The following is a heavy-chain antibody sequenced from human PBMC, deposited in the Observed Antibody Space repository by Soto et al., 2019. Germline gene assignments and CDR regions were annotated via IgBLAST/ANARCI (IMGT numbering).Heavy chain of an antibody. CDR2: SGNKANGYTT. CDR1: GFTLSDHY. Sequence: EEQLVESGGGLVQPGGSLRLSCAASGFTLSDHYMDWVRQAPGKGLEWVGRSGNKANGYTTEFAAFVEGRFAISRDDSKNSLYLQLNSLKTEDTALYYCAMDRLGYYYGMDVWGQGTKVIVSS. V-gene: IGHV3-72*01. D-gene: IGHD3-16*01. J-gene: IGHJ6*02. CDR3: AMDRLGYYYGMDV.